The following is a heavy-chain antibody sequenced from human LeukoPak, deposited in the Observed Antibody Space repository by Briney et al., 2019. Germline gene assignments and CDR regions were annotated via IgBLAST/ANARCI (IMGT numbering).Heavy chain of an antibody. D-gene: IGHD6-13*01. CDR1: GFTFSSYS. V-gene: IGHV3-48*01. CDR3: VRVGVSSWYS. CDR2: ISSSSSTI. Sequence: PGGSLRLSCAASGFTFSSYSMNWVRQAPGKGLEWVSYISSSSSTIYYADSVKGRFTISRDNAKNSLYVQMNSLRAEDTAVYYCVRVGVSSWYSWGQGNLVTVSS. J-gene: IGHJ4*02.